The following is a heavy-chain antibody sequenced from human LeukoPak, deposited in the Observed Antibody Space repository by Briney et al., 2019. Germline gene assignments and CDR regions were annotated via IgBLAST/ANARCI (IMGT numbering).Heavy chain of an antibody. CDR2: INPSGGST. CDR3: KTAYDILTGYFGFYFDY. V-gene: IGHV1-46*01. D-gene: IGHD3-9*01. CDR1: GYTFTSYY. Sequence: GASVKVSCKASGYTFTSYYMHWVRQAPGQGLELIGIINPSGGSTSYAQKFQGRVTMTRDTSTSTVYMELSSLRSEDTFFYKRKTAYDILTGYFGFYFDYWGQGTLVTVSS. J-gene: IGHJ4*02.